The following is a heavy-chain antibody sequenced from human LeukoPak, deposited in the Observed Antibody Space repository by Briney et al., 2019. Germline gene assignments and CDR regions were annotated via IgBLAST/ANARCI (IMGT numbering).Heavy chain of an antibody. CDR1: GFTFSSYS. CDR3: ARDTKPTTVEHFDY. CDR2: ISSSSRYI. Sequence: GGSLRLSCAASGFTFSSYSMNWVRQAPGKGLEWVSSISSSSRYIYYADSVKGRFTISRDNAKNSLYLQMNSLRAEDTAVYYCARDTKPTTVEHFDYWGQGTLVTVSS. V-gene: IGHV3-21*01. J-gene: IGHJ4*02. D-gene: IGHD4-23*01.